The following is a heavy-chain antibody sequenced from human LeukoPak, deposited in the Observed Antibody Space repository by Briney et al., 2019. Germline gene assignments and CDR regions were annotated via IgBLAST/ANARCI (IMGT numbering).Heavy chain of an antibody. Sequence: GGSLRLSCVVSRFTFSSYGMHWVRQGPGKGLQWVAVISYDGSNKYYADSVKGRFIISRDNSKNTLYLQMNSLRIEDTAIYYCATESVYGDPFDYWGQGTLVTVSS. CDR3: ATESVYGDPFDY. J-gene: IGHJ4*02. CDR1: RFTFSSYG. D-gene: IGHD4-17*01. V-gene: IGHV3-30*03. CDR2: ISYDGSNK.